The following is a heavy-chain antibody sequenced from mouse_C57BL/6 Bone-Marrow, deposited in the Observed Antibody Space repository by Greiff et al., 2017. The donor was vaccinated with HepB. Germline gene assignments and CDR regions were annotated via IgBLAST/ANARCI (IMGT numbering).Heavy chain of an antibody. CDR2: IDPENGDT. CDR1: GFNIKDDY. V-gene: IGHV14-4*01. CDR3: TTRYPMDY. J-gene: IGHJ4*01. Sequence: EVQVVESGAELVRPGASVKLSCTASGFNIKDDYMHWVKQRPEQGLEWIGWIDPENGDTEYASKFQGKATITADTSSNTAYLQLSSLTSEDTAVYYCTTRYPMDYWGQGTSVTVSS.